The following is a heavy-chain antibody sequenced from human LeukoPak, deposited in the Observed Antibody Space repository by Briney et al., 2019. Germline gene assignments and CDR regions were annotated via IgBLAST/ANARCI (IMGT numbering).Heavy chain of an antibody. CDR1: GYTLITYF. CDR3: ARILRTVTGPDY. D-gene: IGHD6-19*01. V-gene: IGHV1-46*01. Sequence: ASVKVSCKASGYTLITYFIHWVRQAPGQGLEWMGIINPNDGSTSYSQKFQGRVSMTRDTSTSTVYMELSSLRSEDTAMYYCARILRTVTGPDYWGQGTLVTVSS. J-gene: IGHJ4*02. CDR2: INPNDGST.